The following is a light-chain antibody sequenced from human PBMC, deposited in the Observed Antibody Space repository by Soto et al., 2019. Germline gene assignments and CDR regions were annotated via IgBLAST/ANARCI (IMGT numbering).Light chain of an antibody. CDR3: QQFNSYPLT. V-gene: IGKV1-13*02. CDR1: QGISSA. CDR2: DAS. J-gene: IGKJ4*01. Sequence: AIQLTQSPSSLSASVGDRVTITCRASQGISSALAWYQQKPGKAPNLLIYDASSLQSGVPSRFSGSGSGTVFTLTISSLQPEDFATYYCQQFNSYPLTFGGGTKVDIK.